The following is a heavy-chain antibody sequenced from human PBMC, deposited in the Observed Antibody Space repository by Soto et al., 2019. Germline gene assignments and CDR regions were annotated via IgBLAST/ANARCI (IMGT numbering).Heavy chain of an antibody. CDR2: ISYDGSNK. J-gene: IGHJ6*03. CDR1: GFTFSSYG. CDR3: AKTSVAATLYYYYYMDV. V-gene: IGHV3-30*18. D-gene: IGHD2-15*01. Sequence: QVQLVESGGGVVQPGRSLRLSCAASGFTFSSYGMHWVRQAPGKGLEWVAVISYDGSNKYYAHSVKGRFTISRDNSKNTLYLQMNSLRAEDTAVYYCAKTSVAATLYYYYYMDVWGKGTTVTVSS.